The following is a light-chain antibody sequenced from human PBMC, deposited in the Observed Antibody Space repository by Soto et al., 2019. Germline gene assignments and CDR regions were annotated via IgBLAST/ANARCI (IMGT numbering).Light chain of an antibody. V-gene: IGLV1-40*01. CDR2: GNR. Sequence: QSVLRQPPSVSGAPGQRVTISCTGTSSNIGAGYDVHWYQQFPGTAPKLLIYGNRNRPSGVPDRFSGSKSGTSASLAITGLQAEDEATYYCQSCDSSLSGSGVFGTGTKVTVL. J-gene: IGLJ1*01. CDR1: SSNIGAGYD. CDR3: QSCDSSLSGSGV.